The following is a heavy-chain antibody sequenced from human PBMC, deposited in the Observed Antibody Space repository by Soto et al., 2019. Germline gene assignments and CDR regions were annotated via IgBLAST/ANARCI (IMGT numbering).Heavy chain of an antibody. CDR3: ARRAIFPPPYYYYYGMDV. CDR1: GYTFTSYG. V-gene: IGHV1-18*01. D-gene: IGHD3-9*01. Sequence: ASVKVSCKDSGYTFTSYGISWVRQAPGQGLEWMGWISAYNGNTNYAQKLQGSVTMTTDTSTSTAYMELRSLRSDETAVYYCARRAIFPPPYYYYYGMDVWGQGTTVTVPS. J-gene: IGHJ6*02. CDR2: ISAYNGNT.